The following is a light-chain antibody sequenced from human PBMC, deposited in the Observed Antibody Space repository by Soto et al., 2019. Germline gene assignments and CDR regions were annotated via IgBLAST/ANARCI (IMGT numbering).Light chain of an antibody. CDR3: AAWDDSKSVV. Sequence: QAVLTQPPSASGTPGQRVTISCSGSRSNIGSNTENWYQQVPGTAPKVLIYGNNQRPSGVPYRFSGSKSGTSASLAISWLQSEDEAAYYCAAWDDSKSVVFGGGTKVTVL. CDR1: RSNIGSNT. V-gene: IGLV1-44*01. CDR2: GNN. J-gene: IGLJ2*01.